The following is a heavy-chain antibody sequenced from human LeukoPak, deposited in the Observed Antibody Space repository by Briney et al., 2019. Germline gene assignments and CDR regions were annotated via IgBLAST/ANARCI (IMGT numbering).Heavy chain of an antibody. Sequence: GGSLRLSCTASGFTFNRDWTAWVRQAPGKGLEWVANIKEDGSERNYVDSVKGRFTISRDNAENSVYLQMNDLRAEDTGVYYCVTKEPSTSGWSYWGQGTLVTVSS. V-gene: IGHV3-7*01. J-gene: IGHJ4*02. CDR1: GFTFNRDW. CDR2: IKEDGSER. CDR3: VTKEPSTSGWSY. D-gene: IGHD6-19*01.